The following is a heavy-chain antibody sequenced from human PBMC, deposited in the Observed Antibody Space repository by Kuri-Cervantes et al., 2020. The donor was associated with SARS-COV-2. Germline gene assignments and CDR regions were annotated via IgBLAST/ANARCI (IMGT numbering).Heavy chain of an antibody. V-gene: IGHV3-23*01. D-gene: IGHD4-11*01. CDR3: ARLTTRGHFDC. J-gene: IGHJ4*02. Sequence: GESLKISCAASGFTFSSYAMSWVCQAPGKGLEWVSAISGSGGSTYYADSVKGRFTISRDSANNSLYLQMNSLRAEDTAVYYCARLTTRGHFDCWGQGTLVTVSS. CDR2: ISGSGGST. CDR1: GFTFSSYA.